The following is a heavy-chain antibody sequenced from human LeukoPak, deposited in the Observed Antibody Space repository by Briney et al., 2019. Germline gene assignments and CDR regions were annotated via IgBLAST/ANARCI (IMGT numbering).Heavy chain of an antibody. D-gene: IGHD3-9*01. V-gene: IGHV4-34*01. CDR1: GGSFSGYY. Sequence: SETLSLTCAVYGGSFSGYYWSWIRQPPGKGLEWIGEINHRRSTNYNPSLKSRVTMSVDTSKNQFSLKLSSVTAADTAVYYCAREWGLRLRYFDWAAEPFDYWGQGTLVTVSS. J-gene: IGHJ4*02. CDR3: AREWGLRLRYFDWAAEPFDY. CDR2: INHRRST.